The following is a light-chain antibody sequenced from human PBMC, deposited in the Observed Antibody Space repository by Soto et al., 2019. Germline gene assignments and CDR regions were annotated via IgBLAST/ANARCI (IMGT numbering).Light chain of an antibody. CDR2: ATS. J-gene: IGKJ5*01. CDR3: KPANSFTIA. CDR1: QDISSW. Sequence: DILMTQSPSSVSASVGDRVTIACRASQDISSWLAWYQQTPGRVPKLLIYATSKLQPGVPTRFSGSGSATNAGLNISSLHPADFATYYCKPANSFTIAFGQGTRLEIK. V-gene: IGKV1-12*01.